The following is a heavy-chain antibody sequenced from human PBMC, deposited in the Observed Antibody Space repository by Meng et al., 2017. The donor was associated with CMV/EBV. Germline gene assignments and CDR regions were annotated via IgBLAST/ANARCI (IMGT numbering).Heavy chain of an antibody. Sequence: GGSLRLSCAASGFTFSSYGMHWVRQAPGKGLEWVAFIRYDGSNKYYADSVKGRFTISRDNSKNTQYLQMNSLRAEDTAVYYCAKGRSIAAARFIDYWGQGTLVTVSS. V-gene: IGHV3-30*02. CDR3: AKGRSIAAARFIDY. J-gene: IGHJ4*02. CDR1: GFTFSSYG. D-gene: IGHD6-13*01. CDR2: IRYDGSNK.